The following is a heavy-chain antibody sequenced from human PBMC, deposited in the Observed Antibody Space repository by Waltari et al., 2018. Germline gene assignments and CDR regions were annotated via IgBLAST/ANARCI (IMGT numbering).Heavy chain of an antibody. D-gene: IGHD1-1*01. CDR2: LFYSGST. Sequence: QLQLQESGPGLGKPSETLSLTCSVTGGSIRSPDYYWGWLRQPPGQGLEWIGTLFYSGSTYHNPSLKSRVALSVETSKNRFSLRLSSLTVADTAVYFCARSRYNWNDETWFFDLWGRGTLVTVSS. CDR3: ARSRYNWNDETWFFDL. V-gene: IGHV4-39*02. CDR1: GGSIRSPDYY. J-gene: IGHJ2*01.